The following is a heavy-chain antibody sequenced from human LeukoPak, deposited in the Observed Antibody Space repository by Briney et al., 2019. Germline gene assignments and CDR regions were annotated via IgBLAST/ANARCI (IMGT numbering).Heavy chain of an antibody. CDR3: AREVVAATPFDY. Sequence: SETLSLSCTVSGGSVSSYSWSWIRQPAGKGLEWIGRIYASGNTNYSPSLKSRVTMSLDTSKNQFSLKLSSVTAADTAVYYCAREVVAATPFDYWGQGTLVTVSS. CDR1: GGSVSSYS. D-gene: IGHD2-15*01. V-gene: IGHV4-4*07. CDR2: IYASGNT. J-gene: IGHJ4*02.